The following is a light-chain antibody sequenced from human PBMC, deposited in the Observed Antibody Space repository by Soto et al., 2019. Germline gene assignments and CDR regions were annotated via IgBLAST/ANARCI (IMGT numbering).Light chain of an antibody. CDR2: DVT. V-gene: IGLV2-11*01. Sequence: QSVLTQPRSVSGSPGQSVTISCTGTSSSVGRYKYVSWYQHHPGKAPKLMIYDVTMRPSGVPDRFSGSKSGNTASLTISGLQAEDEADYYCCSYAGTYTYVFGTGTKVTVL. J-gene: IGLJ1*01. CDR3: CSYAGTYTYV. CDR1: SSSVGRYKY.